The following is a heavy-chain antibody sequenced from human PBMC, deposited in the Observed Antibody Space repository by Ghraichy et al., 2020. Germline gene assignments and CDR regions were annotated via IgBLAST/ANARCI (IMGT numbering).Heavy chain of an antibody. CDR1: GFTFSSYS. V-gene: IGHV3-48*02. D-gene: IGHD4-23*01. CDR2: ITNGGRSI. CDR3: ARASTVVRFYYYGGMDV. Sequence: GESLNISCVGSGFTFSSYSMNWVRQSPGKGLEWVSYITNGGRSIFYANSVKGRFTISRDNAKNSLSLQMNSLRDEETAVYYCARASTVVRFYYYGGMDVWGQGTTVTVSS. J-gene: IGHJ6*02.